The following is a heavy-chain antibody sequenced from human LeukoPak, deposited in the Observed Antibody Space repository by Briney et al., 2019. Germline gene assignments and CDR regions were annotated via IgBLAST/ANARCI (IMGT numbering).Heavy chain of an antibody. Sequence: GGSLRLSCAASGFIYSSYVMTWVRQAPGKGLEWVSSISCSGGSPYYADSAKGRFTISRDNSKNTLYLQMNNLRAEDTAIYYCAKDRQSSSSSHFFDSWGQGTLVTVSS. CDR1: GFIYSSYV. CDR3: AKDRQSSSSSHFFDS. CDR2: ISCSGGSP. V-gene: IGHV3-23*01. J-gene: IGHJ4*02. D-gene: IGHD6-6*01.